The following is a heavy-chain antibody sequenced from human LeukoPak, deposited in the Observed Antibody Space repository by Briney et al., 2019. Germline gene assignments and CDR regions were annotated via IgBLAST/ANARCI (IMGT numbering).Heavy chain of an antibody. CDR2: ISSNGGST. J-gene: IGHJ4*02. CDR1: GFTFSSYA. V-gene: IGHV3-64*01. Sequence: GGSLRLSCAASGFTFSSYAMHRVRQAPGKGLEYVSAISSNGGSTYYANSVKGRFTISRDNSKNTLYLQMGSLRAEDMAVYYCARGKHSGSYPPDYWGQGTLVTVSS. D-gene: IGHD1-26*01. CDR3: ARGKHSGSYPPDY.